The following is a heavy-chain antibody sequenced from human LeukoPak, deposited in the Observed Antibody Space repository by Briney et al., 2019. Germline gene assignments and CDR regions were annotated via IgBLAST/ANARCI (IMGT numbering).Heavy chain of an antibody. D-gene: IGHD3-16*01. CDR3: ARERLGSSPVDI. Sequence: PGRSLRLSCAASGFTFSSYAMHWVRQAPGKGLEWVAVISYDGSNKYYADSVKGRFTISRGNSKNTLYLQMNSLRAEDTAVYYCARERLGSSPVDIWGQGTMVTVSS. V-gene: IGHV3-30-3*01. J-gene: IGHJ3*02. CDR1: GFTFSSYA. CDR2: ISYDGSNK.